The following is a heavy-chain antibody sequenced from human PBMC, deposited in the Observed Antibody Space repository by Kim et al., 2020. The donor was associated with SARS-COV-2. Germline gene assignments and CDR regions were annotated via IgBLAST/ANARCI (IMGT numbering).Heavy chain of an antibody. CDR2: MNPNSGNT. CDR1: GYTFTSYD. D-gene: IGHD5-12*01. CDR3: ARDVRLRGYYYYYMDV. Sequence: ASVKVSCKASGYTFTSYDINWVRQATGQGLEWMGWMNPNSGNTGYAQKFQGRVTMTRNTSISTAYMELSSLRSEDTAVYYCARDVRLRGYYYYYMDVWGKGTTVTVSS. V-gene: IGHV1-8*01. J-gene: IGHJ6*03.